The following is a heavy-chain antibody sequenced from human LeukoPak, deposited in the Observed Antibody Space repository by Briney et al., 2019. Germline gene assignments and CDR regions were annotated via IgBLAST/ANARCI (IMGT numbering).Heavy chain of an antibody. CDR2: ISGSGDYT. D-gene: IGHD1-7*01. CDR1: GFTFSSYA. Sequence: GASLRLSCAASGFTFSSYAMSWVRQAPGKGLEWVSGISGSGDYTYYADSVKGRFAISRDNSKNTLSLQMSSLRAEDTAVYYWAKELYNWNYVRWFDPWGQGTLVTVSS. J-gene: IGHJ5*02. CDR3: AKELYNWNYVRWFDP. V-gene: IGHV3-23*01.